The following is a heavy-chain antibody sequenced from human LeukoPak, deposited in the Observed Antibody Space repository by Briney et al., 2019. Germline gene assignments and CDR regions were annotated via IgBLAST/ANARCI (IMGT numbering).Heavy chain of an antibody. V-gene: IGHV4-4*07. CDR1: GGSISSYY. D-gene: IGHD3-22*01. Sequence: PSETPSLTCTVSGGSISSYYWSWIRQPAGKGLEWIGRIYTSGSTNYNPSLKSRVTMSVDTSKNQFSLKLSSVTAADTAVYYCARDRLDTYYYYYGMDVWGQGTTVTVSS. J-gene: IGHJ6*02. CDR3: ARDRLDTYYYYYGMDV. CDR2: IYTSGST.